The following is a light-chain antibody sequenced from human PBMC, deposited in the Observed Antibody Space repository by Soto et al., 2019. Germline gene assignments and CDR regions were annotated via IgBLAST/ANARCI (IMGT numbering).Light chain of an antibody. CDR1: PSVTNF. CDR2: GAF. Sequence: NVLTQSPATLSLSPGERATLSCRASPSVTNFLAWYQQKPGQAPRLLIYGAFNRATGIPARFSGSGSGTDFTLTISSLEPEDSAIYYCQQRNIWPPVTFGQGARLEI. V-gene: IGKV3-11*01. CDR3: QQRNIWPPVT. J-gene: IGKJ5*01.